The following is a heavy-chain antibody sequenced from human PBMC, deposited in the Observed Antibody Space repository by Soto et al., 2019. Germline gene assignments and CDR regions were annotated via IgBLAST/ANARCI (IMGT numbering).Heavy chain of an antibody. CDR2: IYSGGST. V-gene: IGHV3-53*01. J-gene: IGHJ4*02. D-gene: IGHD4-17*01. CDR3: ASRPPNGDHPYFDY. Sequence: SGGGLIQPGGSLRLSCAASGFTVSSNYMSWVRQAPGKGLECVSLIYSGGSTYYADSVKGRFTISRDNSKNTLYLQMNSLRAEDTAVYYCASRPPNGDHPYFDYWGQGTLVTVSS. CDR1: GFTVSSNY.